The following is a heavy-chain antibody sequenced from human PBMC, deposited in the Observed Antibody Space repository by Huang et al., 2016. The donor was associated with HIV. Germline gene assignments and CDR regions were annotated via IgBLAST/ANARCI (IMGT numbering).Heavy chain of an antibody. Sequence: VESGGRLVQPGGSIRLSCVGSTFSFGAYWMSWVRQTQGKGLEGVDNIKQDESEKYYVESVKGRFNISRDNAKKILFLQMDNVRVEDTATYYCATKTGAMDTWGQGTAVTVS. V-gene: IGHV3-7*01. J-gene: IGHJ6*02. CDR2: IKQDESEK. CDR3: ATKTGAMDT. D-gene: IGHD1-7*01. CDR1: TFSFGAYW.